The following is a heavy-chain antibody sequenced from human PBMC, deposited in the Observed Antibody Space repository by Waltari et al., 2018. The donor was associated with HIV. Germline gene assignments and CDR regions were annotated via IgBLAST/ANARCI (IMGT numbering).Heavy chain of an antibody. CDR2: IDHTGTS. J-gene: IGHJ4*02. D-gene: IGHD3-16*01. V-gene: IGHV4-34*02. CDR3: VRGFGNYGFYFDY. Sequence: QVHLPQWGSGLLKPSGTLSLTCAVYGGSFSGYYWTWIRQSPGRGLEWMGEIDHTGTSTYNPSLKGFTMSVDTSKNQFSLTLKSVTAADTAVYYCVRGFGNYGFYFDYWGQGKLVSVSS. CDR1: GGSFSGYY.